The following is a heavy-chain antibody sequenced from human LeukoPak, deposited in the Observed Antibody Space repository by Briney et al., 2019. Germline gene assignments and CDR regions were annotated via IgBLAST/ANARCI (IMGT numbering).Heavy chain of an antibody. Sequence: SETLSLTCAVYGGSFSGYYWSWIRQSPGKGLEWIEEINHSGSTNYNPPLKSRVTISVDTSKNQFSLKLSSVTAADTAVYYCAGYYYDSSGYYTFDYWGQGTLVTVSS. CDR3: AGYYYDSSGYYTFDY. CDR1: GGSFSGYY. D-gene: IGHD3-22*01. CDR2: INHSGST. J-gene: IGHJ4*02. V-gene: IGHV4-34*01.